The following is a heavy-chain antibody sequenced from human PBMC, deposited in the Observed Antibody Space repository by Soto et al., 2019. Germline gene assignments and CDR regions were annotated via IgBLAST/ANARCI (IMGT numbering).Heavy chain of an antibody. V-gene: IGHV4-34*01. D-gene: IGHD6-13*01. CDR3: ARVHSSNAFDI. CDR2: INHSGST. J-gene: IGHJ3*02. Sequence: PAGTLSLTCAVYGGSFSGYYWSWIRQPPGKGLEWIGEINHSGSTNYNPSLTSRVTISVDTSKNQFFLKLSSVISADTAVHSCARVHSSNAFDIWGQGTKVTVSS. CDR1: GGSFSGYY.